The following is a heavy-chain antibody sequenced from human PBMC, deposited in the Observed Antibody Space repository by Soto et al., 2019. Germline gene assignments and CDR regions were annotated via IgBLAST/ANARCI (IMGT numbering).Heavy chain of an antibody. V-gene: IGHV3-74*01. CDR1: GFTFSNYW. D-gene: IGHD4-17*01. J-gene: IGHJ4*02. Sequence: EVQLVESGGGLVQPGGSLRLSCAGSGFTFSNYWMHWVRQAPGKGLEWVSRIDHDGPTDYADSVRGRFTISRDNAENTLYLHMNSVRPEDTAVYYCVRDSHGNYWGQGTLVTVSS. CDR3: VRDSHGNY. CDR2: IDHDGPT.